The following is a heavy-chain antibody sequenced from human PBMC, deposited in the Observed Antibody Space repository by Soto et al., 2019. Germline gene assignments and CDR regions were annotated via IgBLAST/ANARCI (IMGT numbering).Heavy chain of an antibody. J-gene: IGHJ3*02. CDR3: ARDRWYAFDI. D-gene: IGHD2-15*01. CDR1: GFTVSSYY. Sequence: EVQLVESGGGLVQPGASLRLSCAASGFTVSSYYMSWVRQAPGKGLEWVSVIYSGGNTYYADSVKGRFTISRDNFTNTLYLQMNSLRAEDTAVFYCARDRWYAFDIWGPGTMVTVSS. V-gene: IGHV3-66*01. CDR2: IYSGGNT.